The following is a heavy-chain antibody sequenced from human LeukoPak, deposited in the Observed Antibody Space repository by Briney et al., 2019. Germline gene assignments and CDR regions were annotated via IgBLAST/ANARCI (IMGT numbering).Heavy chain of an antibody. CDR3: ARVPGDSSGYYYVASYDY. CDR2: INPNSGGT. CDR1: GYTFTGYY. V-gene: IGHV1-2*02. D-gene: IGHD3-22*01. J-gene: IGHJ4*02. Sequence: GASVKVSCKASGYTFTGYYMHWVRQAPGQGLEWVGWINPNSGGTNYAQKFQGRVTMTRDTSISTAYMELSRLRSDDTAVYYCARVPGDSSGYYYVASYDYWGQGTLVTVSS.